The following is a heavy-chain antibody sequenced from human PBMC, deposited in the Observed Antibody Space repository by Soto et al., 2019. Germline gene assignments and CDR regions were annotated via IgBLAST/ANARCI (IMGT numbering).Heavy chain of an antibody. V-gene: IGHV1-8*01. CDR1: GYTFTSYD. CDR3: AREDCSSTSCYRVDNWFDP. Sequence: ASVKVSCKASGYTFTSYDINWVRQATGQGLEWMGWMNPNSGNTGYAQKFQGRVTMTRNTSINTAYMELSRLRSEDTAVYYCAREDCSSTSCYRVDNWFDPWGQGTLVTVSS. CDR2: MNPNSGNT. D-gene: IGHD2-2*02. J-gene: IGHJ5*02.